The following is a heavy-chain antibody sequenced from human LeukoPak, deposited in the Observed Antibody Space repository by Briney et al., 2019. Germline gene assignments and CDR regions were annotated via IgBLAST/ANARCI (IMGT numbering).Heavy chain of an antibody. V-gene: IGHV4-59*01. CDR1: GGSISSYY. J-gene: IGHJ6*03. D-gene: IGHD6-19*01. CDR3: ARGTTVAGNWIDYYYYYMDV. Sequence: SETLSLTCTVSGGSISSYYWSWIRQPPGKGLEWIGYIYYSGSTNYNPSLKSRVTISVDTSKNQFSLKLSSVTAADTAVYYCARGTTVAGNWIDYYYYYMDVWGKGTTVTVSS. CDR2: IYYSGST.